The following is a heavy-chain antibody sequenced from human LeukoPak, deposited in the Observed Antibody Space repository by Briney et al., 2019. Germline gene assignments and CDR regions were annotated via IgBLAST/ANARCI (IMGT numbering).Heavy chain of an antibody. J-gene: IGHJ4*02. CDR2: IYPGDSDT. CDR3: SRLSTIAAPPDY. CDR1: GYTFPNFW. D-gene: IGHD6-13*01. Sequence: GESLKISCKGSGYTFPNFWIGWVHQMPGKGLEWMGIIYPGDSDTRYSPSFQGQVTISADKSISTAYLQWSSLKASDTAMYYCSRLSTIAAPPDYWGQGTLVTVSS. V-gene: IGHV5-51*07.